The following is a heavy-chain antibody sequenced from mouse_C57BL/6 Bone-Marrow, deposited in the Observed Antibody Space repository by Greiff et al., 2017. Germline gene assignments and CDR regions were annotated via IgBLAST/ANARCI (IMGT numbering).Heavy chain of an antibody. Sequence: QVQLQQSGAELVRPGTSVKVSCKASGYGFTNYVIEWVKQRPGQGFEWIGVINRGSGGNNYNEKFKGKETLTADKSSSTAYMQLSRLTSEDSEVYFCARRRKGWDDFDYWGQGTTLTVSS. D-gene: IGHD3-3*01. J-gene: IGHJ2*01. CDR1: GYGFTNYV. CDR2: INRGSGGN. CDR3: ARRRKGWDDFDY. V-gene: IGHV1-54*01.